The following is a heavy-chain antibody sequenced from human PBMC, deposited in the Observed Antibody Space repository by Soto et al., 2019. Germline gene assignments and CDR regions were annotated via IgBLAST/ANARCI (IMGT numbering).Heavy chain of an antibody. Sequence: GGSLRLSCEASGFTFSSYSMNWVRQAPGKGLEWVSSISSSSSYIYYADSVKGRFTISRDNAKNSLYLQMNGLRAEDTAVYYCARDVSGSYSIFDYWGQGTLVTVSS. CDR1: GFTFSSYS. CDR2: ISSSSSYI. V-gene: IGHV3-21*01. J-gene: IGHJ4*02. D-gene: IGHD1-26*01. CDR3: ARDVSGSYSIFDY.